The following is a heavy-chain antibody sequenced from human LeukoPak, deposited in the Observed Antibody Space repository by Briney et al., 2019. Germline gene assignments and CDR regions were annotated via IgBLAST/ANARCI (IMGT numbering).Heavy chain of an antibody. J-gene: IGHJ4*02. CDR2: IKQDGSEK. Sequence: HPGGSLRLSCAASGFTFSSFAMSWVRQAPGKGLEWVANIKQDGSEKYYVDSVKGRFTISRDNAKNSLYLQMNSLRAEDTAVYYCARGRSIDYWGQGTLVTVSS. V-gene: IGHV3-7*05. CDR3: ARGRSIDY. CDR1: GFTFSSFA. D-gene: IGHD3-10*01.